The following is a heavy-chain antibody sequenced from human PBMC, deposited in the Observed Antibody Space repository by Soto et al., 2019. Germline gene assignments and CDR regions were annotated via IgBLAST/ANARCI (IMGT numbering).Heavy chain of an antibody. Sequence: EVQLVESGGGLVQPGGSLRLSCAASGFTFSSYWMLWVRQAPGKGLVWVSRINSDGSTTSYADSVKGRFTISRDNSKNTLYLQMNSLRSEDTAVYYCARVNPGSSDVNYWGQGTLVTVSS. CDR1: GFTFSSYW. V-gene: IGHV3-74*01. D-gene: IGHD2-15*01. CDR3: ARVNPGSSDVNY. J-gene: IGHJ4*02. CDR2: INSDGSTT.